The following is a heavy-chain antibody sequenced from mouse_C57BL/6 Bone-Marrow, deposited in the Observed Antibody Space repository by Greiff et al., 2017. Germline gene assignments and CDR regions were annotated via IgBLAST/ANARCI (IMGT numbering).Heavy chain of an antibody. Sequence: EVQLVESGGGLVKPGGSLKLSCAASGFTFSSYAMSWVRQTPEKRLEWVATISDGGSYTYYPDNVKGRFTISRDNAKNNLYLQMSHLKSEDTAMYYCAGQLRLRFAYWGRGTVVTVSA. V-gene: IGHV5-4*01. CDR2: ISDGGSYT. J-gene: IGHJ3*01. D-gene: IGHD3-2*02. CDR1: GFTFSSYA. CDR3: AGQLRLRFAY.